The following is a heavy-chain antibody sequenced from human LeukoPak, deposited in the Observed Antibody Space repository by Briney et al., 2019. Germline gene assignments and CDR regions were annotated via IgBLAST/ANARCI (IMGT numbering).Heavy chain of an antibody. CDR3: AKVRGFWSGYCWFDP. Sequence: GGSLRLSCAASGFIFSNYGMNWVRQAPGKGLEWVAAISASGSATSYADSVKGRFTISRDNSKNTLYLQMNSLRAEDTAVYYCAKVRGFWSGYCWFDPWGQGTLVTVSS. CDR2: ISASGSAT. V-gene: IGHV3-23*01. J-gene: IGHJ5*02. CDR1: GFIFSNYG. D-gene: IGHD3-3*01.